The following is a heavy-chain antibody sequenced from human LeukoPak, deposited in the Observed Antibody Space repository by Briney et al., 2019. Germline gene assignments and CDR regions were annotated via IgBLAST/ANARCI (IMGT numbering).Heavy chain of an antibody. D-gene: IGHD2-15*01. J-gene: IGHJ4*02. V-gene: IGHV4-59*01. CDR1: GGSISSYY. Sequence: PSETLSLTCNVSGGSISSYYWSWIRQPPGKGLEWIGYIYYSGSTNYNPSLKSRVTISVDTSKNQFSLKLSSVTAADTAVYYCARQYCSGGSCHVDYWGQGTLVTVSS. CDR3: ARQYCSGGSCHVDY. CDR2: IYYSGST.